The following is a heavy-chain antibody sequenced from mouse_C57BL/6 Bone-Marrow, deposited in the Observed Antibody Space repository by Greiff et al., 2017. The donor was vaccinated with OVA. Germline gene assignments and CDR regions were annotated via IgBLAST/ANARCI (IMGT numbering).Heavy chain of an antibody. CDR3: ARRSAMGFDY. CDR1: GFTFSSYY. J-gene: IGHJ2*01. V-gene: IGHV5-6-2*01. CDR2: INSNGGST. Sequence: EVKLQESGGGLVKLGGSLKLSCAASGFTFSSYYMSWVRQTPEKRLELVAAINSNGGSTYYPDTVKGRFTISRDNAKNTLYLQMSSLKSEDTALYYCARRSAMGFDYWGQGTTLTVSS. D-gene: IGHD2-1*01.